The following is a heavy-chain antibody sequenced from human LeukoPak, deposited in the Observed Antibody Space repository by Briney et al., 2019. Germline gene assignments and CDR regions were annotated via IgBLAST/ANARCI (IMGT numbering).Heavy chain of an antibody. CDR3: ARSLPYGSGHFDY. V-gene: IGHV3-33*01. CDR1: GFTFSSYG. Sequence: PGGSLRLSCAASGFTFSSYGMHWVRQAPGKGLEWVAVIWYDGSNKYYADSVKGRFTISRDNSKNTLYLQMNSLRAEDTAVYYCARSLPYGSGHFDYWGQGTLVTVSS. CDR2: IWYDGSNK. J-gene: IGHJ4*02. D-gene: IGHD3-10*01.